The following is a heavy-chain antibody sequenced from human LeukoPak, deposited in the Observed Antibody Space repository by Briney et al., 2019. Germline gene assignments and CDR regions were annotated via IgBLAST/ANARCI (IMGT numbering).Heavy chain of an antibody. Sequence: PSETLSLTCTVSGGSISNKYWSWIRQPPGKGLEWIGYIYYSGSTNYNPSLKSRVTILVDTSKNQFSLKLSSVTAAGTAVYYCARGGWNKFDYWGQGTLVTVSS. V-gene: IGHV4-59*01. CDR2: IYYSGST. CDR1: GGSISNKY. D-gene: IGHD3-22*01. J-gene: IGHJ4*02. CDR3: ARGGWNKFDY.